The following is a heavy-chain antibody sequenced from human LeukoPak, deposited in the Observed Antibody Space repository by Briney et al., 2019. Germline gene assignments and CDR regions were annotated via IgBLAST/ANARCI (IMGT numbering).Heavy chain of an antibody. CDR1: GGSISNCNYH. V-gene: IGHV4-39*07. CDR3: AREARAAGPYYYYYYYMDV. Sequence: SETLSLTCTVSGGSISNCNYHWGWIRQPPGKGLEWIGSICSSGSAYYNPSLKSRVTISVDTSKNQFSLKLSSVTAAGTAVYYCAREARAAGPYYYYYYYMDVWGKGTTVTISS. J-gene: IGHJ6*03. CDR2: ICSSGSA. D-gene: IGHD6-13*01.